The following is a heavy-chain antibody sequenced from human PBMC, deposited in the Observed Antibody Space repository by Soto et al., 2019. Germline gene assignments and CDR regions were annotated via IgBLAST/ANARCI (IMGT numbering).Heavy chain of an antibody. D-gene: IGHD3-3*02. CDR1: GASMTKNNHY. Sequence: PSETLSLTCTVSGASMTKNNHYWAWIRQPPGKGLEWIATTFYSGNTYYNPSLKSRLTVSVDTSNNQFSLKLSSVTAADSAVYFCARHCLWSISSGPFGMDVWGQGTTVTVSS. V-gene: IGHV4-39*01. J-gene: IGHJ6*02. CDR2: TFYSGNT. CDR3: ARHCLWSISSGPFGMDV.